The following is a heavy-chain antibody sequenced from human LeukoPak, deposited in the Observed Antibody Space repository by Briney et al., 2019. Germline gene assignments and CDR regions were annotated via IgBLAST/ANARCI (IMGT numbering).Heavy chain of an antibody. CDR1: GFTFDDYA. CDR3: AKDRVSVYYYDSSGYYYFDY. D-gene: IGHD3-22*01. V-gene: IGHV3-9*03. CDR2: ISWNSGSI. Sequence: GRSLRLSCAASGFTFDDYAMHWVRQAPGKGLEWVSGISWNSGSIGYADSVKGRFTISRDNAKNSLYLQMNNLRAEDMALYYCAKDRVSVYYYDSSGYYYFDYWGQGTLVTVSS. J-gene: IGHJ4*02.